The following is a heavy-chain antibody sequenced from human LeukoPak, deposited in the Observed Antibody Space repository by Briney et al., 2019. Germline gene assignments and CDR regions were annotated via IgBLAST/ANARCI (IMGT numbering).Heavy chain of an antibody. Sequence: SETLSLTCTVSGGSISSYYWSWIRQPPGKGLEWLGYIYYSGSTNYNPSLKSRVTISVDTSKNQFSLKLSSVTAADTAVYYCARDRRGTTPWIWYFDLWGRGTLVTVSS. V-gene: IGHV4-59*01. CDR1: GGSISSYY. CDR2: IYYSGST. CDR3: ARDRRGTTPWIWYFDL. D-gene: IGHD3-16*01. J-gene: IGHJ2*01.